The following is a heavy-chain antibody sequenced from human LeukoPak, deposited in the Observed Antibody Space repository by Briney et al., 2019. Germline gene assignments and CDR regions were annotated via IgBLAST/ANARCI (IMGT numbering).Heavy chain of an antibody. CDR2: ISSGGTTI. Sequence: GGSLRLSCAASGFTFSDYYMSWIRQAPGKGLQWVSHISSGGTTISYADSVKGRFTISRDNAKNSLYLQMNSLRAEDTAVYYCAGGDNPGYGDYDFDCWGQGTLVTVSS. CDR3: AGGDNPGYGDYDFDC. D-gene: IGHD4-17*01. J-gene: IGHJ4*02. V-gene: IGHV3-11*04. CDR1: GFTFSDYY.